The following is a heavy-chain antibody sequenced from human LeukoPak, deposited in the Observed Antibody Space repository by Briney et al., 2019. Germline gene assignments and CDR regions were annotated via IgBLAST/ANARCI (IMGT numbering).Heavy chain of an antibody. CDR2: TYYSGST. CDR3: AGRGQQMVPYDY. CDR1: GGSINNYY. V-gene: IGHV4-59*08. J-gene: IGHJ4*02. Sequence: SETLSLTCTVSGGSINNYYWSWIRQPPGKGLESIGYTYYSGSTNYNPSLKSRVTISVDTSKNQFSLKLSSVTAADTAVYYCAGRGQQMVPYDYWGQGTLVTVSS. D-gene: IGHD6-13*01.